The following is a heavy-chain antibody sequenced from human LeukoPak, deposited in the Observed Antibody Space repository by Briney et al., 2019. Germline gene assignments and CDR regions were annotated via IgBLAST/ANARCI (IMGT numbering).Heavy chain of an antibody. CDR3: ARQYSGFLDAFDI. CDR2: INPSGGST. Sequence: ASVKVSCKASGYTFTSYYMHWVRQAPGQGLEWMGIINPSGGSTSYAQKFQGRVTMTRNTSISTAYMELSSLRSEDTAVYYCARQYSGFLDAFDIWGQGTMVTVSS. CDR1: GYTFTSYY. V-gene: IGHV1-46*01. J-gene: IGHJ3*02. D-gene: IGHD5-12*01.